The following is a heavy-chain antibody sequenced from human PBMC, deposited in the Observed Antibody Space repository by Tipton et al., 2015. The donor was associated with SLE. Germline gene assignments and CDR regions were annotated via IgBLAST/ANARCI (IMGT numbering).Heavy chain of an antibody. Sequence: SLRLSCAASGFTFSSYEFNWVRQAPGKGLEWLSYISASGSAAHYGDSVKGRFTISRDNGKNLVYLQMNSLRDEDTAVYYCARAYEYSYEKAYFDLWGRGTLVSVSS. CDR1: GFTFSSYE. CDR3: ARAYEYSYEKAYFDL. D-gene: IGHD5-18*01. J-gene: IGHJ2*01. V-gene: IGHV3-48*03. CDR2: ISASGSAA.